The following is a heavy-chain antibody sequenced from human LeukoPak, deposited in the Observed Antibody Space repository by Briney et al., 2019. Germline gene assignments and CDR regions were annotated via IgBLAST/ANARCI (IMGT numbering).Heavy chain of an antibody. V-gene: IGHV3-9*01. CDR3: AKGRAVAGTFFDY. D-gene: IGHD6-19*01. J-gene: IGHJ4*02. Sequence: SLRLSCAASGFTFDDYAMHWVRQAPGKGLEWVSGISWNSGSIGYADSVKGRITISRDNAKNSLYLQMNSLRAEDTALYYCAKGRAVAGTFFDYWGQGTLVTVSS. CDR2: ISWNSGSI. CDR1: GFTFDDYA.